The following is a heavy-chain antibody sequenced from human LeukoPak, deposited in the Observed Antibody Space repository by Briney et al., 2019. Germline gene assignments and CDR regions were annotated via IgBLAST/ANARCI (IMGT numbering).Heavy chain of an antibody. D-gene: IGHD2-2*01. CDR1: GFTFSDYY. CDR3: ATYSSSNGREFQY. J-gene: IGHJ1*01. V-gene: IGHV3-11*04. Sequence: GGSLRLSCAASGFTFSDYYMSWIRQAPGKGLEWVSYISSSGSTIYYADSVKGRFTISRDNAKNSLYLQMNSLRAEDTAVYYCATYSSSNGREFQYWGQGTLVTVSS. CDR2: ISSSGSTI.